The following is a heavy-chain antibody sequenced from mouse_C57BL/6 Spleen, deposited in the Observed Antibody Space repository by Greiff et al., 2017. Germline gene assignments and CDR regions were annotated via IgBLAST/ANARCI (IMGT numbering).Heavy chain of an antibody. Sequence: LVESGGGLVKPGGSLKLSCAASGFTFSSYTMSWVRQTPEKRLEWVATISGGGGNTYYPDSVKGRFTISRDNAKNTLYLQMSSLRSEDTALYYCARLNYGSSYGYAMDYWGQGTSVTVSS. J-gene: IGHJ4*01. CDR1: GFTFSSYT. D-gene: IGHD1-1*01. CDR2: ISGGGGNT. CDR3: ARLNYGSSYGYAMDY. V-gene: IGHV5-9*01.